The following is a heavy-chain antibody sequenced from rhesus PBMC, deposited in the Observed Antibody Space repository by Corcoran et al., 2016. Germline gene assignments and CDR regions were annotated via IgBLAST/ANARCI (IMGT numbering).Heavy chain of an antibody. CDR2: ISSDGSTK. CDR3: TRFDY. Sequence: EVQLVESGRGLVQPGGPLRRTGEGAGCTVNMYGWQWVRQAPGKGLEWVAVISSDGSTKYLADSVKDRFTISRDNSNNMVYLQMNNLKLEDTAVYYCTRFDYWGQGVVVTVSS. CDR1: GCTVNMYG. V-gene: IGHV3-54*02. J-gene: IGHJ4*01.